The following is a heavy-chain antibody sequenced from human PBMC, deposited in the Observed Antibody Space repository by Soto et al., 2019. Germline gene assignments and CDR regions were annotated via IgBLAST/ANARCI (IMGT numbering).Heavy chain of an antibody. CDR1: GFTLSSYS. CDR3: ARDHYGDSTFDY. Sequence: EVQLVESGGGLVQTGGSLRLSCAASGFTLSSYSMNWIRQAPGKGLEWVSHITSSSTTTYYADSVKGRFTISRDNAKNPLYLQMNGLRAEDTAVYYCARDHYGDSTFDYWGQGTLVTVSS. D-gene: IGHD4-17*01. V-gene: IGHV3-48*01. J-gene: IGHJ4*02. CDR2: ITSSSTTT.